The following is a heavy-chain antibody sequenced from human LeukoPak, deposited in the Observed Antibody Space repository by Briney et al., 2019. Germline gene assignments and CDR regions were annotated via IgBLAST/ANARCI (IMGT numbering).Heavy chain of an antibody. J-gene: IGHJ5*02. CDR3: ATDFYDST. CDR2: IRSNSDGGTI. D-gene: IGHD3-22*01. V-gene: IGHV3-15*07. CDR1: GFTFSNAW. Sequence: GGSLRLSCATSGFTFSNAWMNWVRQAPGKGLEWVDRIRSNSDGGTIDYAAPVKGRFTLSRDDSKTTLYLQMNSLQTEDTAVYYCATDFYDSTWGQGTLVTVSS.